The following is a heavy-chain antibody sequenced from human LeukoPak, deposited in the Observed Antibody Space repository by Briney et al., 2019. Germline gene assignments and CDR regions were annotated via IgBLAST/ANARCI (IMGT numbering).Heavy chain of an antibody. Sequence: ASVKVSCKASGFTFTSSAVQWVRQARGQRLEWIGWIVVGSGNTNYAQKFQERVTITRDMSTSTAYMELSSLRSEDTAVYYCAKDLGRNTVATIPDYWGQGTLVTVSS. CDR2: IVVGSGNT. D-gene: IGHD5-12*01. CDR1: GFTFTSSA. V-gene: IGHV1-58*01. CDR3: AKDLGRNTVATIPDY. J-gene: IGHJ4*02.